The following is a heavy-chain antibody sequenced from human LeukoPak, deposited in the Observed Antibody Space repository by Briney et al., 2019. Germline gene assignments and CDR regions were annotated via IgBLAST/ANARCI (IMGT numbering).Heavy chain of an antibody. D-gene: IGHD4-17*01. CDR1: GGTFSTYA. V-gene: IGHV1-69*04. J-gene: IGHJ5*02. CDR2: IIPILGVA. CDR3: ARRNGDYEGIYWFDP. Sequence: GSSVKVSCKASGGTFSTYAISWVRQAPGQGLEWMGRIIPILGVADYAQKFQGRVSITADKSTTTAYMELSSLRSEDTAVYYCARRNGDYEGIYWFDPWGQGTLVTVSS.